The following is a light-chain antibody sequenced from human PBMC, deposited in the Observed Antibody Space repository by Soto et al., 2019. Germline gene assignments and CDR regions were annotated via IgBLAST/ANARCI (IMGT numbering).Light chain of an antibody. CDR2: EGS. J-gene: IGLJ1*01. CDR1: RSDVGTYNL. CDR3: NSPTPGSLYV. V-gene: IGLV2-14*02. Sequence: QSVLTRPASVSGSLGQSITISCTGSRSDVGTYNLVSWYQVHPGKAPQLLIYEGSKRPSEISDRFSGSRSGNTASLTISGLQSEEEADYFCNSPTPGSLYVFGTGTKVTVL.